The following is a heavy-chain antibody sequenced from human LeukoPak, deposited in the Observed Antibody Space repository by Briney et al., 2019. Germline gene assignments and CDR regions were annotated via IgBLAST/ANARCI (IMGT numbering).Heavy chain of an antibody. CDR2: IIPIFGTA. J-gene: IGHJ4*02. D-gene: IGHD2-2*01. V-gene: IGHV1-69*13. CDR3: ARERYCSSTSCYRAYYFDY. Sequence: GASVKVSCKASGGTFSSYAISWVRQAPGQGLEWMGGIIPIFGTANYAQKFQGRVTITADESTSTAYMELSSLRSEDTAVYYCARERYCSSTSCYRAYYFDYWGQGTLVTVSS. CDR1: GGTFSSYA.